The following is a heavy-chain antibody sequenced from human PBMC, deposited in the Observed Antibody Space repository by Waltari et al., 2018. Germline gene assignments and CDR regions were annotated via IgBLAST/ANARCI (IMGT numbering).Heavy chain of an antibody. CDR1: GFTFSSYA. D-gene: IGHD6-19*01. J-gene: IGHJ4*02. V-gene: IGHV3-23*01. CDR3: ARDHHSSGWYGRDY. CDR2: ISGSGGST. Sequence: EVQLLESGGGLVQPGGSLRLSCAASGFTFSSYAMSWVRQAPGKGLEWVSAISGSGGSTYYADSVKGRFTISRDNSKNTLYLQMNSLRAEDTAVYYCARDHHSSGWYGRDYWGQGTLVTVSS.